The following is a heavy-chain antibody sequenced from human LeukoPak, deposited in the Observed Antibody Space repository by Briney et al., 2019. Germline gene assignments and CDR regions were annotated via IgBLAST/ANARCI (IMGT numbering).Heavy chain of an antibody. J-gene: IGHJ4*02. V-gene: IGHV3-48*03. CDR3: ARVEGFIDY. CDR2: ISSSGSTK. D-gene: IGHD3-16*02. Sequence: PGGSLRLSCAASGFTSSSYEMNWVRQAPGKGLEWVSYISSSGSTKYYADSVKGRFTISRDNAKNSLYLQMISLRAEDTALYYCARVEGFIDYWGQGTLVTVSS. CDR1: GFTSSSYE.